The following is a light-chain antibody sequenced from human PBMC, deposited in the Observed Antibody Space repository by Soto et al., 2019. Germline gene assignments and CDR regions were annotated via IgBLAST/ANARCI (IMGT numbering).Light chain of an antibody. Sequence: QSALTQPASVSGSPGQSITISCTGTSGDIGSYNRVSWYQQHPGKAPKLIIYEVTDRPSGVSNRFSGSKSGNTASLTISGLQAADEAEYYCSSYTNIKTRACVFGTGTQLTVL. CDR2: EVT. CDR3: SSYTNIKTRACV. CDR1: SGDIGSYNR. V-gene: IGLV2-14*01. J-gene: IGLJ1*01.